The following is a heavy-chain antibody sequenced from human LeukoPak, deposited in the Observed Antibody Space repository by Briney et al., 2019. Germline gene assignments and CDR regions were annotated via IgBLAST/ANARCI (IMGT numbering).Heavy chain of an antibody. Sequence: ASVKVSCKVSGYTLTELSMHWVRQAPGKGLEWMGGFDPEDGETIYAQKFQGRVTMTEDTSTDTAYMDLSSLRSEDTAFYYCAAPAVADRYYFAYWGQGTLVTVSS. D-gene: IGHD6-19*01. J-gene: IGHJ4*02. CDR1: GYTLTELS. CDR2: FDPEDGET. V-gene: IGHV1-24*01. CDR3: AAPAVADRYYFAY.